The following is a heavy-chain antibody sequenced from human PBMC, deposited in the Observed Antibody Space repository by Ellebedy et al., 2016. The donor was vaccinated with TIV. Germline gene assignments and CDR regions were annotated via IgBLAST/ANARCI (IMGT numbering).Heavy chain of an antibody. Sequence: MPGGSLRLSCTVSGASINSYYWSWIRQPPGKGLEWIGRIFISGSTNYNPSLKSRVTLSVDMSKKQFSLKLSSVTAADTAVYYCVRESNYGSGDYWGQGTLVTVSS. V-gene: IGHV4-4*07. CDR1: GASINSYY. J-gene: IGHJ4*02. D-gene: IGHD3-10*01. CDR3: VRESNYGSGDY. CDR2: IFISGST.